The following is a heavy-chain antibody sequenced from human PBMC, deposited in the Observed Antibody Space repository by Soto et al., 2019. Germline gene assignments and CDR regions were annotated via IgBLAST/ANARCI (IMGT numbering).Heavy chain of an antibody. Sequence: GSLRLSCAASGFTFSSYSMNWVRQAPGKGLEWVSSISSSSSYIYYADSVKGRFTISRDNAKNSLYLQMNSLRAEDTAVYYCARDSPLRYYDSSGPFDYWGQGT. CDR1: GFTFSSYS. CDR3: ARDSPLRYYDSSGPFDY. D-gene: IGHD3-22*01. J-gene: IGHJ4*02. CDR2: ISSSSSYI. V-gene: IGHV3-21*01.